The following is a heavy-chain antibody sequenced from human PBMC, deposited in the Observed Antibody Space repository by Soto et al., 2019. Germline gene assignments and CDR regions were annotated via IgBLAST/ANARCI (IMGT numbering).Heavy chain of an antibody. V-gene: IGHV3-23*01. J-gene: IGHJ4*02. CDR1: GFTFSASA. CDR2: ISDSGST. Sequence: EVQVLESGGGLVQPGGSLRLSCEASGFTFSASAMRWVRQAPRKGLEWVSTISDSGSTYYADSVKGRFTISRDNSKNTLYLQMNSLRAEDTAVDHCAKVWGEDGYCTRTSCLYYFHHWGQGVLVTVSS. D-gene: IGHD2-2*03. CDR3: AKVWGEDGYCTRTSCLYYFHH.